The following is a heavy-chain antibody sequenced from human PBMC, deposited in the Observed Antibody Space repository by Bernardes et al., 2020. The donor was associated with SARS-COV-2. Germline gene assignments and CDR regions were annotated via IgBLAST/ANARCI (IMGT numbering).Heavy chain of an antibody. CDR1: GYSFTIYW. Sequence: GESLKISCKASGYSFTIYWIGWVRQMPGKGLEWMGSIWPGDSDTRYSPSFQGQVTISADESINTAYLQWSSLKASDSGIYYCARREGSAANLDVWGQGTTVNVSS. V-gene: IGHV5-51*01. CDR2: IWPGDSDT. J-gene: IGHJ6*02. CDR3: ARREGSAANLDV.